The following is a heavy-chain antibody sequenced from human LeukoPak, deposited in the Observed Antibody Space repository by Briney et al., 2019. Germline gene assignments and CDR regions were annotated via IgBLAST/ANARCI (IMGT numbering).Heavy chain of an antibody. Sequence: SGPTLVNPSQTLPLTCTVSGGSISSGGYYWTWIRQHTRKGLEWIGHIYHSGTTYYNPSLKSRVTISVDTSKNQFSLKLSSVTAADTAVYYCARDRGNDDFDIWGQGTMVTVSS. D-gene: IGHD3-10*01. CDR2: IYHSGTT. CDR1: GGSISSGGYY. V-gene: IGHV4-31*03. CDR3: ARDRGNDDFDI. J-gene: IGHJ3*02.